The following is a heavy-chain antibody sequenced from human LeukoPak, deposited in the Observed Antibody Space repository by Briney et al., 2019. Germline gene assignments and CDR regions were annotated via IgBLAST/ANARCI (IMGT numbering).Heavy chain of an antibody. CDR3: ARGSTVTTIAWFDP. V-gene: IGHV1-69*05. J-gene: IGHJ5*02. Sequence: ASVKVSCKASGGTFSSYAISWVRQAPGQGLEWMGGIIPIFGTANYAQKFQGRVTITTDESTSTAYMELSSLRSEDTAVYYCARGSTVTTIAWFDPWGRGTLVTVSS. CDR1: GGTFSSYA. D-gene: IGHD4-11*01. CDR2: IIPIFGTA.